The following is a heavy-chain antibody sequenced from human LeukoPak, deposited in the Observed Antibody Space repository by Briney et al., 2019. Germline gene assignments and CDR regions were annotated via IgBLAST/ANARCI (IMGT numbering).Heavy chain of an antibody. Sequence: SETLSLTCTVSGGSISNYYWSWIRQPPGKGLEWIGYIHYSGSTSYNPSLKSRVTISVDTSKNQFSLKLSSVTAADTAVYYCASPSIFGVVNQNYYYYYMDVWGKGTTVTVSS. CDR2: IHYSGST. CDR3: ASPSIFGVVNQNYYYYYMDV. D-gene: IGHD3-3*01. V-gene: IGHV4-59*12. J-gene: IGHJ6*03. CDR1: GGSISNYY.